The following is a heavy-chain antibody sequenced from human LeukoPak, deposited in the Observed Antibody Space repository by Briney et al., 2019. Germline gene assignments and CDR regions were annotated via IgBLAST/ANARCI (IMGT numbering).Heavy chain of an antibody. J-gene: IGHJ5*02. CDR3: ARVSGWYWFAQ. D-gene: IGHD6-19*01. V-gene: IGHV3-64*01. CDR2: ISSDGRIT. CDR1: GYTFSSYA. Sequence: QAGGSLRLSCEGSGYTFSSYAMHWVRQAPGKGLEYVAAISSDGRITYFANFVKDRFTISRDNSKNTLYLQMGSLRTEDMAVYYCARVSGWYWFAQWGQGTLVTVSS.